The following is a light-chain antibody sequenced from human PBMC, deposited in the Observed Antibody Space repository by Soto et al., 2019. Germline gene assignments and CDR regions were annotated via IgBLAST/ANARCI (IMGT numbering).Light chain of an antibody. CDR1: QHVSSN. CDR2: RAS. J-gene: IGKJ2*01. CDR3: QQYNNWPYT. Sequence: EIVMTQSPATLSVSPGGSATLSCRASQHVSSNFAWYRQKPGQAPTLLSYRASTRATGIPARFSGSGSGTEFTLSISSLQSEDFAVYYCQQYNNWPYTFGQGTKLEIK. V-gene: IGKV3-15*01.